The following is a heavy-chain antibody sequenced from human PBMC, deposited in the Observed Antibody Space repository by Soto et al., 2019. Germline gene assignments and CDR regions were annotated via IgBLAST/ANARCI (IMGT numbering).Heavy chain of an antibody. J-gene: IGHJ6*02. D-gene: IGHD6-6*01. Sequence: SQTLSLTCAISGDSVSSNSAAWNWIRQSPSRGLEWLGRTYYRSKWYNDYAVSVKSRITINPDTSKNQFSLQLNSVTPEDTAVYYCARAYSSSSEGGYYYGMDVWGQGTTVTVSS. CDR3: ARAYSSSSEGGYYYGMDV. CDR1: GDSVSSNSAA. CDR2: TYYRSKWYN. V-gene: IGHV6-1*01.